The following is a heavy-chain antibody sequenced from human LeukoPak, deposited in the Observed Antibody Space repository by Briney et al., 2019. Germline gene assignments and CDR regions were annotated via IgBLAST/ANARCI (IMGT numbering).Heavy chain of an antibody. CDR1: GGSISSYY. D-gene: IGHD4-17*01. CDR3: ATEAADYGYDY. V-gene: IGHV4-59*01. CDR2: IYYSGST. Sequence: SETLSLTCTVSGGSISSYYWSWIRQPPGKGLEWIGYIYYSGSTNYNPSLKSRVTISVDTSKNQFSLKLSSVTAADTAVYYCATEAADYGYDYWGQGTLVTVSS. J-gene: IGHJ4*02.